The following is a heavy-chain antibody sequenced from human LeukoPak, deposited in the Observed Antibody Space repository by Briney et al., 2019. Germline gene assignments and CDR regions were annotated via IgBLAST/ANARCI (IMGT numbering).Heavy chain of an antibody. CDR3: ARDLGGYYGSSGYYYPDY. Sequence: PGGSLRLSCAASGFTFSSYSMNWVRQAPGKGLEWVSSISSGGSYIYSADSVKGRFTISRDNAKNSLYLQMNSLRAEDTAVYYCARDLGGYYGSSGYYYPDYWGQGTLVTVSS. V-gene: IGHV3-21*01. CDR1: GFTFSSYS. J-gene: IGHJ4*02. D-gene: IGHD3-22*01. CDR2: ISSGGSYI.